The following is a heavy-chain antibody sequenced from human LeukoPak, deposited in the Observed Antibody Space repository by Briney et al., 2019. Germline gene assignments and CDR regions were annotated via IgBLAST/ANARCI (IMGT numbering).Heavy chain of an antibody. CDR1: GLTFSSYA. D-gene: IGHD3-9*01. CDR2: VTNSGDIT. V-gene: IGHV3-23*05. CDR3: AKNLYYDILTTWDY. Sequence: PGGSLRLSCAVSGLTFSSYAMSWARHARGKGREWGTCVTNSGDITNYADSVKARFTISRDNSKNTLYLQMNRLRADDTAVYYRAKNLYYDILTTWDYWGQGTLVTVSS. J-gene: IGHJ4*02.